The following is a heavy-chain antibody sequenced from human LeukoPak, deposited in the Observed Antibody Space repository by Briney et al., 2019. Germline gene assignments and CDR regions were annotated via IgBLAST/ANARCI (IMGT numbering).Heavy chain of an antibody. CDR1: GGSFSGYY. CDR2: INHSGST. CDR3: ARRRVGSGSNNFDY. Sequence: SETLSLTCAVYGGSFSGYYWSWIRQPPGKGLEWIGEINHSGSTNYNPSLESRVTISVDTSKNQFSLKLSSVTAADTAVYYCARRRVGSGSNNFDYWGQGTLVTVSS. J-gene: IGHJ4*02. V-gene: IGHV4-34*01. D-gene: IGHD3-10*01.